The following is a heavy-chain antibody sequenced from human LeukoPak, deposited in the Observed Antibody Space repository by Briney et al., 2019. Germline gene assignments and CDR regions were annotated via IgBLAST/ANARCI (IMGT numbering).Heavy chain of an antibody. J-gene: IGHJ4*02. V-gene: IGHV3-74*01. CDR1: GFTFSSYW. CDR3: AKVAARVLDD. CDR2: INSDGSTT. D-gene: IGHD5-18*01. Sequence: GGSLRLSCAASGFTFSSYWMHWVRQAPGKGLVWVSRINSDGSTTTYADSVKGRFTISRDNAKNTLYLQMNSLRAEDTAVYYCAKVAARVLDDWSQGTLVTLPS.